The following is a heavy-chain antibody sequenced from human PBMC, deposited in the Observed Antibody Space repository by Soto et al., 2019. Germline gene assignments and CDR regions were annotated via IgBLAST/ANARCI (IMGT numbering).Heavy chain of an antibody. CDR3: ARGGGHYGSGKSYYYMDV. CDR1: GCTLSNYA. CDR2: ISSSSSTI. J-gene: IGHJ6*03. Sequence: GLPLRLPCAASGCTLSNYAMSRILQAQGKGLEWVSYISSSSSTIYYADSVEGRFTISRDNAKNSLYLQMNSLRAEDTAVYYCARGGGHYGSGKSYYYMDVWGKGTTVTVSS. D-gene: IGHD3-10*01. V-gene: IGHV3-48*01.